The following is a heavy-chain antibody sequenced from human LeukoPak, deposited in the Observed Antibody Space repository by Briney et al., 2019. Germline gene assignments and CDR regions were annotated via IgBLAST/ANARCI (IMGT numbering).Heavy chain of an antibody. D-gene: IGHD6-6*01. Sequence: ASVKVSCKASGYTFTSYDINWVRQAPGQGLEWMGWINPNSGGTNYAQKFQGRVTMTRDTSISTVYMELSSLRSDDTAVYYCARKIEYSSSSLEYYFDYWGQGTLVTVS. CDR3: ARKIEYSSSSLEYYFDY. CDR1: GYTFTSYD. V-gene: IGHV1-2*02. J-gene: IGHJ4*02. CDR2: INPNSGGT.